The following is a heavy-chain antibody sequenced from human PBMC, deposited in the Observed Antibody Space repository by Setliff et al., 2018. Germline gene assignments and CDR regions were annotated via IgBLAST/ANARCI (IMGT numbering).Heavy chain of an antibody. J-gene: IGHJ4*02. Sequence: PGGSLRLSCAASGFTFSSYGMHWVRQAPGKGLEWVAFIRYDGSNKYYADSVKGRFTISRDNSKHTLYLQMNSLRAEDTAVYYCAKVFPDYDSSGYYLDYWGQGTLVTVSS. CDR3: AKVFPDYDSSGYYLDY. D-gene: IGHD3-22*01. CDR1: GFTFSSYG. V-gene: IGHV3-30*02. CDR2: IRYDGSNK.